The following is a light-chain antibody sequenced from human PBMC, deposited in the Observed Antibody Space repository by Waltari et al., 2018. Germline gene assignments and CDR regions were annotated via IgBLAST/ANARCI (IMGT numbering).Light chain of an antibody. Sequence: DIVMTQSPDSLSVSLGERATINCKSSQNVLYSSNNRNYLAWYQVKPGQPPKVLIYWASRRDNGEPDRVSGSGTETEFALTINSLQAEDMAVYYCRQYYSSPWTFGQGTKVEI. CDR2: WAS. CDR3: RQYYSSPWT. CDR1: QNVLYSSNNRNY. J-gene: IGKJ1*01. V-gene: IGKV4-1*01.